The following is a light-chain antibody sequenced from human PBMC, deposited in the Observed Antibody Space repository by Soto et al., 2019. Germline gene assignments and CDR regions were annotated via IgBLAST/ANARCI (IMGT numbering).Light chain of an antibody. V-gene: IGLV1-44*01. CDR1: SSNIGSNT. Sequence: QSVLTQPPSASGTPGQRVTISCSGSSSNIGSNTVNWYQQLPGTAPKLLIYSNNQRPSGVPDRSSGSESGTSASLAISGLQSEDEADYYCAAWDDSLNGYVFGTGTKVTVL. CDR3: AAWDDSLNGYV. J-gene: IGLJ1*01. CDR2: SNN.